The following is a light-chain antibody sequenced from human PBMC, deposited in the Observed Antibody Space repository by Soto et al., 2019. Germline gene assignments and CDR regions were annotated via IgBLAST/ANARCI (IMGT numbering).Light chain of an antibody. V-gene: IGKV1-33*01. CDR2: GTS. J-gene: IGKJ4*01. Sequence: DVQMNPSPSSLSASVADRVTISYQASHDIGPFLNWYQHKPGKAPQLLIFGTSHLVKGVPASVSGGGSDTYGPVTISNLQPEDFAVYYCQQADSVPHTFSGGTHVEI. CDR1: HDIGPF. CDR3: QQADSVPHT.